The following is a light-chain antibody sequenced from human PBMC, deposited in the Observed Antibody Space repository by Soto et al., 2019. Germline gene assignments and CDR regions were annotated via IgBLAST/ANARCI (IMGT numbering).Light chain of an antibody. Sequence: IVLTQYPGTLSLSPGERATLSCRASQSVSSSSLAWYQQKPGQAPRLLIFGASSRATGIPDRFSGSGSGTDFTLTISRMEPEDFAVYYCQQYAGSSTFGQGTKVDIK. CDR2: GAS. J-gene: IGKJ1*01. CDR3: QQYAGSST. V-gene: IGKV3-20*01. CDR1: QSVSSSS.